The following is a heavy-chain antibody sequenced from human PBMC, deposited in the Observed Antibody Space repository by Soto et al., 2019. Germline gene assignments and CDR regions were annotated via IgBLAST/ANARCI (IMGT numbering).Heavy chain of an antibody. CDR1: GYTFTSYG. V-gene: IGHV1-18*01. Sequence: GASVKVSCKASGYTFTSYGISWVRQAPGQGLEWMGWISAYNGNTNYAQKLQGRVTMTTDTSTSTAYMELRSLRSDDTAVYYCARFEPAYPVYCRGGTCSSVWFDPWGQGTLVTVSS. CDR2: ISAYNGNT. D-gene: IGHD2-15*01. CDR3: ARFEPAYPVYCRGGTCSSVWFDP. J-gene: IGHJ5*02.